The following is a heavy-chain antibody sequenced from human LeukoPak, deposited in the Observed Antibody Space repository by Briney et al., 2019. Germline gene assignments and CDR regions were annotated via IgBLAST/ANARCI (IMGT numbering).Heavy chain of an antibody. CDR1: GFTFSSYS. D-gene: IGHD2-15*01. CDR3: AGGYCSGGSFYSIY. CDR2: ISSSSSYI. J-gene: IGHJ4*02. Sequence: PGGSLRLSCAAPGFTFSSYSMNWVRQAPGKGLEWVSSISSSSSYIYYADSVKGRFTISRDNAKNSLYLQMNSLRAEDTAVYYCAGGYCSGGSFYSIYWGQGTLVTVSS. V-gene: IGHV3-21*01.